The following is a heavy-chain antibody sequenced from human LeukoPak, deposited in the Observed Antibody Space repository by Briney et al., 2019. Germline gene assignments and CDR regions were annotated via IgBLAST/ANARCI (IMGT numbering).Heavy chain of an antibody. CDR1: GGSISSGTYY. CDR3: ARDSYYYMDV. CDR2: IYSSGST. J-gene: IGHJ6*03. Sequence: SETLSLTCTVSGGSISSGTYYWSWIRQPAGKGLEWIGRIYSSGSTNFNPSLKSRVTISVDTSKNQFSLKLNSVTAADTAVYYCARDSYYYMDVWGKGTTVIISS. V-gene: IGHV4-61*02.